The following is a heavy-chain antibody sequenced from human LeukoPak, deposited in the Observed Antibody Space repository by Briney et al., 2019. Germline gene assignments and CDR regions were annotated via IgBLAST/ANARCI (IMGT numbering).Heavy chain of an antibody. D-gene: IGHD6-13*01. CDR1: GGSISSSSYY. J-gene: IGHJ4*02. CDR3: ARQYSSSFSLDY. CDR2: IYYSGST. V-gene: IGHV4-39*07. Sequence: PSETLSLTCTVSGGSISSSSYYWGWIRQPPGKGLEWIGSIYYSGSTYYNPSLKSRVTISVDRSKNQFSLKLSSVTAADTAVYYCARQYSSSFSLDYWGQGTLVTVSS.